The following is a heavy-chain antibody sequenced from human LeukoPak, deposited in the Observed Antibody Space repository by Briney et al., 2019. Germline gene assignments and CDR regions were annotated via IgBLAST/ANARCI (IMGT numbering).Heavy chain of an antibody. D-gene: IGHD5-18*01. J-gene: IGHJ3*02. CDR3: ARKSRGYSYGWNAFDI. V-gene: IGHV4-39*07. CDR1: GGSISTSNYY. CDR2: INYSGST. Sequence: PSETLSLTCTVSGGSISTSNYYWSWIRQPPGKGLEWIGEINYSGSTNYNPSLKSRVTISVDTSKNQFSLKLSSVTAADTAVYYCARKSRGYSYGWNAFDIWGQGTMVTVSS.